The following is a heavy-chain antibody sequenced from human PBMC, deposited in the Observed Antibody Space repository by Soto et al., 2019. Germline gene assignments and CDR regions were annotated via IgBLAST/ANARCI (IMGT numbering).Heavy chain of an antibody. Sequence: EVQLVESGGGLGQPGGSLRLSCAASGFTVSSNYMSWVRQAPGKGLEWVSVIYSGGSTYYADSVKGRFTISRDNSKNTLYLQMNGLRAEDTSVYYCASQGVLRFLEDVWGKGTTVTVSS. CDR3: ASQGVLRFLEDV. D-gene: IGHD3-3*01. CDR1: GFTVSSNY. V-gene: IGHV3-66*04. J-gene: IGHJ6*04. CDR2: IYSGGST.